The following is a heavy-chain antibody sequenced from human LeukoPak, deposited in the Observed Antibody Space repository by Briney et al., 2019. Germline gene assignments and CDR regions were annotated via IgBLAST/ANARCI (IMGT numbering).Heavy chain of an antibody. CDR2: IYPGDSDT. CDR1: GYRLTSDW. Sequence: GESLKISCKASGYRLTSDWIAWVRQTPGKGLEWMGIIYPGDSDTRYSPSFQGQVTISADKSISTAYLQWSSLKASDTAIYYCARHPFDWGQGTLVTVSS. V-gene: IGHV5-51*01. CDR3: ARHPFD. J-gene: IGHJ4*02.